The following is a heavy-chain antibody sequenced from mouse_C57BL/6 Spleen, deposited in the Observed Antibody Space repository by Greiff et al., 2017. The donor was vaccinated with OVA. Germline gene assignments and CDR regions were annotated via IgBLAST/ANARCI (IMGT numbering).Heavy chain of an antibody. CDR3: ARREGLRLHFDY. CDR1: GYTFTDYY. D-gene: IGHD2-4*01. V-gene: IGHV1-26*01. CDR2: INPNNGGT. Sequence: EVQLQQSGPELVKPGASVKISCKASGYTFTDYYMNWVKQSHGKSLEWIGDINPNNGGTSYNQKFKGKATLTVDKSSSTAYMELRSLTSEDSAVYYCARREGLRLHFDYWGQGTTLTVSS. J-gene: IGHJ2*01.